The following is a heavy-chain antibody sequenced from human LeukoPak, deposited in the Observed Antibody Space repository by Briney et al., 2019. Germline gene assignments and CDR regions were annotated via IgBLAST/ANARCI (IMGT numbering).Heavy chain of an antibody. CDR2: ILTAGTT. J-gene: IGHJ4*02. V-gene: IGHV3-53*01. CDR3: AREGYSSGWFRV. D-gene: IGHD6-19*01. CDR1: EFIVSNYY. Sequence: GGSLRLSCAASEFIVSNYYMSWVRQAPGKGLEWVSVILTAGTTYYADSVKGRFTISRDDSKNMVYLQMNSLRTEDTAVYFCAREGYSSGWFRVWGQGTLVTVSS.